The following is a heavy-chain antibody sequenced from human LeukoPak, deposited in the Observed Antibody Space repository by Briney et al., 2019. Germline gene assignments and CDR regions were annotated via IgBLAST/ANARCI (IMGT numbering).Heavy chain of an antibody. CDR3: ARGGAARLHFQN. Sequence: SETLSLTYTVSGGSISTYYWNWIRQPPGKGLEWIGYIYHSGSTNYNPSLQSRVTISVDTSKNQFSLNLNSVTAADTAVYYCARGGAARLHFQNWGQGTLVTVSS. CDR1: GGSISTYY. D-gene: IGHD6-6*01. CDR2: IYHSGST. J-gene: IGHJ1*01. V-gene: IGHV4-59*01.